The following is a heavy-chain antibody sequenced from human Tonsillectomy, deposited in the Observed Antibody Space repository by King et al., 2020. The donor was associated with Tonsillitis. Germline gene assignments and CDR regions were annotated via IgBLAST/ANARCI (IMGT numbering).Heavy chain of an antibody. CDR2: IKSKTHGGTS. D-gene: IGHD2-15*01. J-gene: IGHJ4*02. CDR1: GFTFSNAW. Sequence: VQLVESGGGLVKPGGSLRLSCAASGFTFSNAWMFWVRQAPGKGLEWVGHIKSKTHGGTSDYAVPVKGRFTISRDDSKNTLYLQMNSLKTEDTAVYYCTTGGSSSCYFWGQGTLVSVSS. V-gene: IGHV3-15*01. CDR3: TTGGSSSCYF.